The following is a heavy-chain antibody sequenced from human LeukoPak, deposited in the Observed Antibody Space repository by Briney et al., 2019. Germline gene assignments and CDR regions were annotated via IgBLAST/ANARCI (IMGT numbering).Heavy chain of an antibody. D-gene: IGHD5-24*01. CDR3: ARDGGVDGYNSYFDY. Sequence: KPGASLRLSCAASGFTFSSYSMNWVRQAPGEGMEWVSSISSRSSNLYYADSVKGRFTISRDNAKNSLYLQMNSLRAEDTALYYCARDGGVDGYNSYFDYWGQGTLVTVSS. V-gene: IGHV3-21*01. CDR2: ISSRSSNL. J-gene: IGHJ4*02. CDR1: GFTFSSYS.